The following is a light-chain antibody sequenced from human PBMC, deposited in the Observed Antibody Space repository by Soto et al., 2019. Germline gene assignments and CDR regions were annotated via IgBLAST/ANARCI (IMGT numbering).Light chain of an antibody. CDR1: QNINTY. CDR2: AAS. CDR3: QQYHSFSVT. V-gene: IGKV1-39*01. J-gene: IGKJ1*01. Sequence: DVQMTQSPSSLSASVGDRVTITCRASQNINTYINWYQQKPGKAPKLLIYAASSLQSGVPSRFSGSGSGTDFTLTISSLHAEDFATYYCQQYHSFSVTFGQGTKVDIK.